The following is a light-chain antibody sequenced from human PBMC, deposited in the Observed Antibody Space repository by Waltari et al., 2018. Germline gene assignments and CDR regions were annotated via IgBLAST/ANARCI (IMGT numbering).Light chain of an antibody. J-gene: IGLJ3*02. CDR3: QTWGTGIQV. CDR2: VNSDGSH. V-gene: IGLV4-69*01. Sequence: LVLTQSPSASASLGASVKLTCSLPGEYSAYAIAWHQQQPLKGPRYLMTVNSDGSHKKGDAVPEPFSGSSSDLDRYLIISRLQSDDEADYFCQTWGTGIQVFGSGTKLTVL. CDR1: GEYSAYA.